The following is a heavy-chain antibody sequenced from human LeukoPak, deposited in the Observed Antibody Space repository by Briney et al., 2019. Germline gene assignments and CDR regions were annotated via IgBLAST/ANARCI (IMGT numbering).Heavy chain of an antibody. J-gene: IGHJ6*02. V-gene: IGHV3-48*04. CDR3: ASGIGSSWYNYYGMDV. CDR1: GMTFSTFS. CDR2: VSTSGGST. Sequence: QPGGSLRLSCAASGMTFSTFSMNWVRQAPGKGLEWVSTVSTSGGSTIYADSVKGRFTISRDNAKNSLYLQMNSLRAEDTAVYYCASGIGSSWYNYYGMDVWGQGTTVTVSS. D-gene: IGHD6-13*01.